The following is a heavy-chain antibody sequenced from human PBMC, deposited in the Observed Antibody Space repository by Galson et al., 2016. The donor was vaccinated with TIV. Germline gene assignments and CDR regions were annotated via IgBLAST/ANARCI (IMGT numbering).Heavy chain of an antibody. CDR1: GYSFTNYW. V-gene: IGHV5-51*03. J-gene: IGHJ4*02. CDR2: IHLRDLET. Sequence: QSGAEVKKPGESLKISCKGSGYSFTNYWIGWVRQMPGKGLAWMGIIHLRDLETRYSPSFQGQVTIAAYNSITTASLQWSSLKASEPAIYYCARLAANNYGYGYFDCWGQGTLVTVSS. CDR3: ARLAANNYGYGYFDC. D-gene: IGHD5-18*01.